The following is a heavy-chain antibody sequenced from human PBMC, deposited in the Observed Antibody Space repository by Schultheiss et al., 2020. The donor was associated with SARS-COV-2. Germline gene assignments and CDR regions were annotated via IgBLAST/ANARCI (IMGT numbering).Heavy chain of an antibody. CDR2: INHSGST. CDR3: AIASYYDFWSGFERSAYNWFDP. V-gene: IGHV4-34*01. CDR1: GGSFSGYY. D-gene: IGHD3-3*01. Sequence: SQTLSLTCAVYGGSFSGYYWNWIRQPPGKGLEWIGEINHSGSTNYNPSLKSRVTISVDTSKNQFSLKLNSVTAADTAVYYCAIASYYDFWSGFERSAYNWFDPWGQGTQVTVSS. J-gene: IGHJ5*02.